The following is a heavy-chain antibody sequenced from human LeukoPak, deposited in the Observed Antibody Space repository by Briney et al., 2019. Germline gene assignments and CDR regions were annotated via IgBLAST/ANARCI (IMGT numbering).Heavy chain of an antibody. CDR3: AVPPHCSSTSCYNGFDY. V-gene: IGHV1-2*02. CDR1: GYTFTGYY. J-gene: IGHJ4*02. D-gene: IGHD2-2*02. Sequence: ASVKVSCKASGYTFTGYYMHWVRQAPGQGLEWMGWTNPNSGGTSYAQKFQGRVTMTRDTSISTAYMELSRLRSDDTAVYYCAVPPHCSSTSCYNGFDYWGQGTLVTVSS. CDR2: TNPNSGGT.